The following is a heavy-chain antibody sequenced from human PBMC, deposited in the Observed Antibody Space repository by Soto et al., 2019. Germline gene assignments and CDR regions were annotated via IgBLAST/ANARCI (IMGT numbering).Heavy chain of an antibody. CDR2: IYYSGNT. CDR1: GGSINDAEYY. D-gene: IGHD2-2*01. Sequence: TLSLTCTVSGGSINDAEYYWTWIRQPPGKGLEWIGYIYYSGNTYYNPSLKSRVTISLDKSNNQFSLSLSSVTAADPAVYYCARKSRNAYYFDYWGQGALVTVSS. CDR3: ARKSRNAYYFDY. J-gene: IGHJ4*02. V-gene: IGHV4-30-4*01.